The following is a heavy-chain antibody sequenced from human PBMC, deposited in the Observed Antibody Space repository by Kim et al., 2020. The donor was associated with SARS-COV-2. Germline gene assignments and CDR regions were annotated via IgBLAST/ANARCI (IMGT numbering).Heavy chain of an antibody. CDR2: SDEYT. Sequence: GGSLRLSCAASGFTFSTYAMTWVRQAPGKGLEWVSSSDEYTYYADSVKGRFTISRDNSKNTLYLQMNSLRAEDTAIYYCVKFEGRQYENYNMDVWGKGTTVTVSS. CDR1: GFTFSTYA. CDR3: VKFEGRQYENYNMDV. J-gene: IGHJ6*03. D-gene: IGHD3-3*01. V-gene: IGHV3-23*01.